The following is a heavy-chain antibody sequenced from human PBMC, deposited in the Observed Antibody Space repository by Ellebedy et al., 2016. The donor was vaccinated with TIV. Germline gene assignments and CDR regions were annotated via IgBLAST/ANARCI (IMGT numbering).Heavy chain of an antibody. CDR1: GFTFSSYA. J-gene: IGHJ4*02. CDR2: ISGSGGST. Sequence: GGSLRLSXAASGFTFSSYAMSWVRQAPGKGLEWVSAISGSGGSTYYAASVKGRFTISRDNSKNTLYLQMSSLRAEDTAVYYCAKARDYYDSNDYPSFDYFDYWGQGTLVTVSS. CDR3: AKARDYYDSNDYPSFDYFDY. D-gene: IGHD3-22*01. V-gene: IGHV3-23*01.